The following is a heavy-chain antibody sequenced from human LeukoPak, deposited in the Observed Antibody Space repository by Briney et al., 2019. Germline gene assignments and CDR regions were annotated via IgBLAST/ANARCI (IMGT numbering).Heavy chain of an antibody. CDR2: INHSGST. D-gene: IGHD6-13*01. CDR1: GVSFSGYY. Sequence: SETLSLTCAVYGVSFSGYYWSWIRQPPGKGLEWIGEINHSGSTNYNPSLKSRVTISVDTSKNQFSLKLSSVTAADTAVYYCARRPLYSSSWHLYDYWGQGTLVTVSS. V-gene: IGHV4-34*01. J-gene: IGHJ4*02. CDR3: ARRPLYSSSWHLYDY.